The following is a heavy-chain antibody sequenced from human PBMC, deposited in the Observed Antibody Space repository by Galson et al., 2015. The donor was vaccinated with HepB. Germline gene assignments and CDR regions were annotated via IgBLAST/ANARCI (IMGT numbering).Heavy chain of an antibody. CDR3: VRVSSQYFNLGFDY. CDR1: GFSLSNHA. V-gene: IGHV3-48*01. D-gene: IGHD2/OR15-2a*01. CDR2: ISVGSTSTI. Sequence: STRVSCAGSGFSLSNHALHWVRQAPGKGLQWMSYISVGSTSTIYYADSVKGRFTISRDNAKNSLHLQMNNLRPDDTAVYFCVRVSSQYFNLGFDYWGQGTLVTVSS. J-gene: IGHJ4*02.